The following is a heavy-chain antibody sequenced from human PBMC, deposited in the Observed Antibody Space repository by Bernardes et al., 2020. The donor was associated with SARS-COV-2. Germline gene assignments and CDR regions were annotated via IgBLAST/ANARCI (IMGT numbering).Heavy chain of an antibody. V-gene: IGHV4-30-2*01. D-gene: IGHD3-10*01. CDR2: VYHSGLT. CDR3: ARGLSSGRGFDP. J-gene: IGHJ5*02. Sequence: SETLSLTCTVSGGSISSGGYSWGWIRQPPGQGLEWIGYVYHSGLTYYNPSLKSRATISIDGSKNQFSLKMSAADTAVYYCARGLSSGRGFDPWGQGILVTVSS. CDR1: GGSISSGGYS.